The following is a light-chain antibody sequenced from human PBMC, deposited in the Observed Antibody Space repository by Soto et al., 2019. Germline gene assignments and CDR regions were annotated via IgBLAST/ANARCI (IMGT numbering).Light chain of an antibody. CDR1: SSNIGTNY. CDR2: NNN. CDR3: AAWDDSLNGVV. Sequence: QSVLTQPPSASGTPGQRVTISCSGRSSNIGTNYVNWYQQVPGTAPKLLIYNNNERPSGVPDRFSGSKSGTSASLAISGLQSEDEADYYCAAWDDSLNGVVFGGGTKLTVL. V-gene: IGLV1-44*01. J-gene: IGLJ2*01.